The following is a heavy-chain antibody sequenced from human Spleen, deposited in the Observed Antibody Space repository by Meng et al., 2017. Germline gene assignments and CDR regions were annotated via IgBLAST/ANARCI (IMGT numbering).Heavy chain of an antibody. CDR3: ARGLSGSYYGTFDY. J-gene: IGHJ4*02. Sequence: LQEPAPGLGKPSGTLALTCAASGGANSGYYWSWIRQPPGKGLEGIGEINHSGSTNYNPSLKSRVTISVDTSKNQFSLKLSSVTAADTAVYYCARGLSGSYYGTFDYWGQGTLVTVSS. V-gene: IGHV4-34*01. D-gene: IGHD1-26*01. CDR1: GGANSGYY. CDR2: INHSGST.